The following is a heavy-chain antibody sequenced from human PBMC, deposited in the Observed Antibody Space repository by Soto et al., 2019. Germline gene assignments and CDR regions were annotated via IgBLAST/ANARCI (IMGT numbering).Heavy chain of an antibody. J-gene: IGHJ4*02. CDR1: GGSISSSSYY. D-gene: IGHD5-12*01. CDR2: IYYSGST. CDR3: ARHADVAQQFDY. Sequence: QLQLQESGPGLVKPSETLSLTCTVSGGSISSSSYYWGWIRQPPGKGLEWIGSIYYSGSTYYNPSLKSRVTISVDTSKNQFSLKLSSVTAADTAVYYCARHADVAQQFDYWGQGTLVTVSS. V-gene: IGHV4-39*01.